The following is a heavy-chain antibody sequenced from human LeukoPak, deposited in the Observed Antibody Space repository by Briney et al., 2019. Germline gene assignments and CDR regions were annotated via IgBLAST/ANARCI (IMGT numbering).Heavy chain of an antibody. CDR1: GGSFSGYY. CDR2: INHSGST. CDR3: ASQLRFLEWFNYRGWLEP. V-gene: IGHV4-34*01. Sequence: SETLSLTCAVYGGSFSGYYWSWIRQPPGKGLEWIGEINHSGSTNYNPSRKSRVTISVDTSKNQFSLKMSSVTAADTAVYYCASQLRFLEWFNYRGWLEPLGHGTLFNVSS. J-gene: IGHJ5*02. D-gene: IGHD3-3*01.